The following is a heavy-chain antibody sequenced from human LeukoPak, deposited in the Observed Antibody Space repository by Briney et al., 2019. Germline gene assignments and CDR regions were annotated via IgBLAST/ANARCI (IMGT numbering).Heavy chain of an antibody. J-gene: IGHJ3*02. CDR1: RFSFSDYD. CDR3: AKFAYNWNAPDGFDM. CDR2: ISYDGSVK. D-gene: IGHD1-1*01. Sequence: GGSLRLSCRASRFSFSDYDMHWVRQAPGKGLEWVAVISYDGSVKHYADSVRGRFTISRDNSKSTLFLQMNSLRTDDTSVYFCAKFAYNWNAPDGFDMWGQGTMVIVSS. V-gene: IGHV3-30*18.